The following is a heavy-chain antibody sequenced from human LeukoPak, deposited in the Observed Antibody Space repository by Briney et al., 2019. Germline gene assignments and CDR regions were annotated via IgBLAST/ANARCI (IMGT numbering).Heavy chain of an antibody. D-gene: IGHD2-2*01. CDR2: ISSSSSYI. V-gene: IGHV3-21*01. CDR1: GFTFSSYS. Sequence: GGSLRLSCAASGFTFSSYSMNWVRQAPGKGLEWVSSISSSSSYIYYADSVKGRFTISGDNAKNSLYLQMNSLRAEDTAVYYCARGEYCSSTSCPETTFDPWGQGTLVTVSS. CDR3: ARGEYCSSTSCPETTFDP. J-gene: IGHJ5*02.